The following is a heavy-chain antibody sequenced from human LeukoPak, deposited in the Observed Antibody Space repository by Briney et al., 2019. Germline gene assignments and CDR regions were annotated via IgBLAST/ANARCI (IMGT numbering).Heavy chain of an antibody. CDR1: GFALSDSW. CDR2: ISPDETVT. J-gene: IGHJ1*01. CDR3: ARDLGFSPDH. D-gene: IGHD1-14*01. Sequence: PGGALRLSCVASGFALSDSWMHWVRQAPGKGLVRVSHISPDETVTNYADLVKGRFIISRDNAKNTVFLQINSLRAEDTSVYYCARDLGFSPDHWGQGTLVTVSS. V-gene: IGHV3-74*01.